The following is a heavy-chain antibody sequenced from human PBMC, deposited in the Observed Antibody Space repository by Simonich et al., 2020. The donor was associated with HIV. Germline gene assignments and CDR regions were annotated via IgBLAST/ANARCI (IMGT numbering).Heavy chain of an antibody. V-gene: IGHV3-21*04. D-gene: IGHD6-25*01. CDR1: GFTFSSYS. CDR2: ISSSSSYI. J-gene: IGHJ3*02. Sequence: VQPVESGGGLVKPGWSLRLSCAASGFTFSSYSMNWVRQAPGKGPEWVSSISSSSSYIYYADSVKGRFTIARDNAKNSLYLQMFFLRAEQPGSYSLASAAAAGEYNGQHAFGNWG. CDR3: ASAAAAGEYNGQHAFGN.